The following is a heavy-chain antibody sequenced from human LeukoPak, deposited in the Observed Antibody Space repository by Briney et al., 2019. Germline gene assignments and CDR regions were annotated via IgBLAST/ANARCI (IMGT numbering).Heavy chain of an antibody. CDR1: GGSISSYY. CDR3: ARGGTAVIAPYAFDI. V-gene: IGHV4-59*01. J-gene: IGHJ3*02. D-gene: IGHD4-23*01. CDR2: IYYSGST. Sequence: SETLSLTCTVSGGSISSYYWSWIRQPPGKGLEWIGYIYYSGSTNCNPSVKSRVAMSVDTSKKQFSLELSSLTAADTAVYYCARGGTAVIAPYAFDIWGQGTMVTVSS.